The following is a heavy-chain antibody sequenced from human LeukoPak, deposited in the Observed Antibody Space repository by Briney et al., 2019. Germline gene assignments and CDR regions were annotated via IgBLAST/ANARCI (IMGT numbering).Heavy chain of an antibody. CDR3: ARDLLAEYNSPGWFDP. J-gene: IGHJ5*02. Sequence: SETLSLTCTVSGGSISSYYWSWIRQPAGKGLEWIGRIYSSGSTNYNPSLKSRVTMSVDTSKNQFSLILNSVTAADTAVYYCARDLLAEYNSPGWFDPWGQGTLVTVSS. CDR1: GGSISSYY. D-gene: IGHD1-14*01. V-gene: IGHV4-4*07. CDR2: IYSSGST.